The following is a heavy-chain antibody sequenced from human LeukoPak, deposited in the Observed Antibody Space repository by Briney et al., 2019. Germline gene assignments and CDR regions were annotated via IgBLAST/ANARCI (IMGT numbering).Heavy chain of an antibody. CDR2: ISAYNGNT. CDR3: ARVLFSSGWYRDLGKMAGDY. CDR1: GYTFTSYG. V-gene: IGHV1-18*01. J-gene: IGHJ4*02. D-gene: IGHD6-19*01. Sequence: GASVKVSCKASGYTFTSYGISWVRQAPGQGLEWMGWISAYNGNTNYAQKLQGRVTMTTDTSTSTAYMELRSLRSYDTAVYYCARVLFSSGWYRDLGKMAGDYWGQGTLVTVSS.